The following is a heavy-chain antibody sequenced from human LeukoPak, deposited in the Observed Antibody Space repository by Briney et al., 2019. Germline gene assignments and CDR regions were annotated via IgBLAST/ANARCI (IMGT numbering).Heavy chain of an antibody. D-gene: IGHD3-10*01. Sequence: SETLYLTCSVSDGSINSYYWNWIRRPPGKGLEWIGYIYYNGNTNYSPSLKSRVTISVDTSKNQFSLKLSSVTAADTAVYYCARVAVGGTVDYWGQGTLVTVSS. CDR2: IYYNGNT. V-gene: IGHV4-59*01. CDR3: ARVAVGGTVDY. J-gene: IGHJ4*02. CDR1: DGSINSYY.